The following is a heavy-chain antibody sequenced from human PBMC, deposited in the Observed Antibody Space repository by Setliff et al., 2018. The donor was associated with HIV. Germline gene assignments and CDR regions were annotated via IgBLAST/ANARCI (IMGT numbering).Heavy chain of an antibody. V-gene: IGHV3-7*01. CDR1: RFDFNNYW. CDR2: IDQDGSEK. J-gene: IGHJ6*02. D-gene: IGHD3-10*01. CDR3: ARKLRPGHGVDV. Sequence: GGSLRLSCAASRFDFNNYWMCWVRQAPGKGLEWVANIDQDGSEKNYVDSVKGRFTISRDNAKNSMDLQMNSLRADDTAIYYCARKLRPGHGVDVWGQGTTVTVSS.